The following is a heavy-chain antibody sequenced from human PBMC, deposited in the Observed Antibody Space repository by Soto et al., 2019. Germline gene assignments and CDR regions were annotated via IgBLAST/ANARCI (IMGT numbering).Heavy chain of an antibody. D-gene: IGHD3-10*01. Sequence: PGGSLRLSCAASGFTFSNAWMSWVRQAPGKGLEWVGRIKSKTDGGTTDYAAPVKGRFTISRDDSKNTLYLQMNSLKTEDTAVYYCTTDLSPGPYGSGSYYLLKDYWGQGTLVTVSS. CDR3: TTDLSPGPYGSGSYYLLKDY. CDR2: IKSKTDGGTT. V-gene: IGHV3-15*01. CDR1: GFTFSNAW. J-gene: IGHJ4*02.